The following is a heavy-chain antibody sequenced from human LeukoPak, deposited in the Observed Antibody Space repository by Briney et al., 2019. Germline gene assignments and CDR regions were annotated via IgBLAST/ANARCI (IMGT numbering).Heavy chain of an antibody. CDR2: VSSDGINT. J-gene: IGHJ6*03. Sequence: PGGSLRLSCAASGFTFSNFAMSWVRQAPGKGLEWVSAVSSDGINTYYTDSLKGRFTISRDNSKNTVFLQMHSLTAEDTAVYYCARGYYSGSYYTNYYYYYMDVWGKGTTVTVSS. CDR3: ARGYYSGSYYTNYYYYYMDV. D-gene: IGHD3-10*01. V-gene: IGHV3-23*01. CDR1: GFTFSNFA.